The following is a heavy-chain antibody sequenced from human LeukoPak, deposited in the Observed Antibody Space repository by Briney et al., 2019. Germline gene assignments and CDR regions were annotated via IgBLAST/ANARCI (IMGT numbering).Heavy chain of an antibody. V-gene: IGHV3-23*01. CDR3: AKRPRIAAAGDGSWFDP. J-gene: IGHJ5*02. D-gene: IGHD6-13*01. CDR2: ISGTGGST. CDR1: GFTFSSYA. Sequence: GGSLRLSCAASGFTFSSYAMSWVRQAPGKGLEWVSAISGTGGSTYYADSVKGRFTISKDNSKNMLYLQMNSLRAEGTAVYYCAKRPRIAAAGDGSWFDPWGQGTLVTVSS.